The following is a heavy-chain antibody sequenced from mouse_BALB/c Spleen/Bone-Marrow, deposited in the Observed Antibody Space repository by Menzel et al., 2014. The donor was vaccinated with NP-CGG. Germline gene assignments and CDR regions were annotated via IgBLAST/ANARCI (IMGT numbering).Heavy chain of an antibody. CDR1: GYTFTTYW. CDR2: VSPGNSDT. V-gene: IGHV1-5*01. Sequence: VQLQQSGTVLARPGASVKMSCKASGYTFTTYWMHWVKQRPGQGLEWIGAVSPGNSDTTYNQKFKGKAKLTAVTSTSTAYKKLSNLTNEDSAVYFCTKDAYNKYDETMDYWGQGTSVTVSS. D-gene: IGHD2-14*01. J-gene: IGHJ4*01. CDR3: TKDAYNKYDETMDY.